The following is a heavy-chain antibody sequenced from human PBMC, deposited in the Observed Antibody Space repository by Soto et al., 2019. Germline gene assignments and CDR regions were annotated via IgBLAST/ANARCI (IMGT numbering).Heavy chain of an antibody. CDR1: GGTFSSYA. CDR3: ASGGTYYDILTGPGAFDY. V-gene: IGHV1-69*13. D-gene: IGHD3-9*01. Sequence: SVKVSCKASGGTFSSYAISWVRQAPGQGLEWMGGIIPIFGTANYAQKFQGRVTITADESTSTAYMELSSLRSEDTAVYYCASGGTYYDILTGPGAFDYWRQGTLVTVSS. J-gene: IGHJ4*02. CDR2: IIPIFGTA.